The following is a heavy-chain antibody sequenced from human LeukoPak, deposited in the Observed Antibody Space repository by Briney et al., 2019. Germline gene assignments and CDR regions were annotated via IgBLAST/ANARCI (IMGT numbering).Heavy chain of an antibody. D-gene: IGHD3-3*01. Sequence: SETLSLTCTVSGGSISSSSYYWGWIRQPPGKGLEWIGSIYYSGSTYYNPSLKSRVTISVDTSKNQFSLKLSSVTAADTAVYYCARHSSYDFWSGSNNWFDPWGQGTLVTVSS. V-gene: IGHV4-39*01. CDR1: GGSISSSSYY. CDR3: ARHSSYDFWSGSNNWFDP. J-gene: IGHJ5*02. CDR2: IYYSGST.